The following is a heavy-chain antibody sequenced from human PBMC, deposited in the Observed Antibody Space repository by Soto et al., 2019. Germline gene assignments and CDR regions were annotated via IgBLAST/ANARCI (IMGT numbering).Heavy chain of an antibody. CDR1: GFTFSSYW. V-gene: IGHV3-7*03. CDR2: IKQDGSEK. Sequence: PGGSLRLSCAASGFTFSSYWMSWVRQAPGKGLEWVANIKQDGSEKYYVDSVKGRFTISRDNAENSLYLQMNSLRAEDTAVYYCARESYGYVARTYYYYGMDVCGQGTTVTVSS. J-gene: IGHJ6*02. D-gene: IGHD5-18*01. CDR3: ARESYGYVARTYYYYGMDV.